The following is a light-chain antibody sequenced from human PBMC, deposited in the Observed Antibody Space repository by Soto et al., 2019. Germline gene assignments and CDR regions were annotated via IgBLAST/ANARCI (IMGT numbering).Light chain of an antibody. CDR3: QPGT. V-gene: IGKV3-20*01. J-gene: IGKJ3*01. CDR2: GAS. Sequence: EIVLTQSPGTLSLSPGERATLACRASQRVSSSYLAWYQQKPGQSPRLLIYGASSRATGIPERFSGSGSGPEFTLTISRLEPEDFAVDYSQPGTFGHGTKGDI. CDR1: QRVSSSY.